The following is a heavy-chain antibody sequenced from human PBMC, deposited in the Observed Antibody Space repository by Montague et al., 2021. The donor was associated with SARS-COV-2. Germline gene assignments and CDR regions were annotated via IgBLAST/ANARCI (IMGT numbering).Heavy chain of an antibody. V-gene: IGHV4-59*01. J-gene: IGHJ5*02. D-gene: IGHD3-10*01. CDR1: GGSISSYY. CDR2: IYYSGST. Sequence: SETLSLTCTVSGGSISSYYWSWIRQPPGKGLEWIGYIYYSGSTNYNPSLKSRVTISVDTSKNQVSLKLSSVTAADTAVYYCARGLPMVRGVIRWFDPWGQGTLVTVSS. CDR3: ARGLPMVRGVIRWFDP.